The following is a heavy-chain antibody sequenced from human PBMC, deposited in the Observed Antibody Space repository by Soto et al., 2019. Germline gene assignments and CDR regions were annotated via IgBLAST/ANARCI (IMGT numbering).Heavy chain of an antibody. D-gene: IGHD3-22*01. CDR3: ARISSGYYYVDY. CDR2: IYYSGST. CDR1: GGSISSYY. Sequence: PSETLSLTCTVSGGSISSYYWSWIRRPPGKGLEWIGYIYYSGSTNYNPSLKSRVTISVDTSKNQFSLKLSSVTAADTAVYYCARISSGYYYVDYWGQGTLVTVSS. V-gene: IGHV4-59*01. J-gene: IGHJ4*02.